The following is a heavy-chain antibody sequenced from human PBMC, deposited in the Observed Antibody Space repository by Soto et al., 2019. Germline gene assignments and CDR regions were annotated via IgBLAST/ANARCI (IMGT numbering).Heavy chain of an antibody. J-gene: IGHJ6*02. Sequence: ASVKVSCKASGGTFSSYAISWVRQAPGQGLEWMGGIIPIFGTANYAQKFQGRVTITADESTSTAYMELSSLRPEDTAVYYCASPYCSGGSCYGYYYGMDVWGQGTTVTVS. CDR1: GGTFSSYA. CDR3: ASPYCSGGSCYGYYYGMDV. D-gene: IGHD2-15*01. CDR2: IIPIFGTA. V-gene: IGHV1-69*13.